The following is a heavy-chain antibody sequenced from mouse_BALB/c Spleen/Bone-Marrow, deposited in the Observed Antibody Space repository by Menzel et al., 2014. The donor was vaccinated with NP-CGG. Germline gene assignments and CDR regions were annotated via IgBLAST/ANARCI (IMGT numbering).Heavy chain of an antibody. CDR2: INPNNGGT. V-gene: IGHV1-18*01. CDR3: ARRYYGPYVMDN. D-gene: IGHD1-2*01. CDR1: GYTFTEYT. J-gene: IGHJ4*01. Sequence: DVKLQESGPELVKPGASVKISCKTSGYTFTEYTMHWVKQSQGKSLEWIGGINPNNGGTSYNQKFKGKATLTVDKSSSTAYMELRSLTSEDPAVYYCARRYYGPYVMDNWGQGTSVTVSS.